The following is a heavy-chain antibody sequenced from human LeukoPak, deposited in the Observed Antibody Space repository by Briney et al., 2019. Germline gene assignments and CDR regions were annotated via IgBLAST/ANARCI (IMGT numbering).Heavy chain of an antibody. Sequence: GGSLRLSCAASGFTFSSYSMNWVRQAPGKGLGWVASISSSSSYIYYADSVKGRFTISRDNAKNTLYLQMNSLRAEDTAVFYCARDRCSSTRCYSDYWGQGTLVTVSS. CDR3: ARDRCSSTRCYSDY. V-gene: IGHV3-21*01. CDR1: GFTFSSYS. J-gene: IGHJ4*02. CDR2: ISSSSSYI. D-gene: IGHD2-2*01.